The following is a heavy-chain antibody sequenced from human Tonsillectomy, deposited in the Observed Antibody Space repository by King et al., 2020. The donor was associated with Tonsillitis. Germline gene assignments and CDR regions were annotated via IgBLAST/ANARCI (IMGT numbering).Heavy chain of an antibody. Sequence: EQLVQSGGGLVQPGGSLRLSCAASGFTFTSYWMSWVRQAPGKGLEWVANIKQDGSEKYYVDSVKGRFTISRDNAKNSLYLQMNSLRAEDTAVYYCARFRGPAIFDYWGQGTLVTVSS. CDR2: IKQDGSEK. D-gene: IGHD5-18*01. J-gene: IGHJ4*02. CDR3: ARFRGPAIFDY. CDR1: GFTFTSYW. V-gene: IGHV3-7*04.